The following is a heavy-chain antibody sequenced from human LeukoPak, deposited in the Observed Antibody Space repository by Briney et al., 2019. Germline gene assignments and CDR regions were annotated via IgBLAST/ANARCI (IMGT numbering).Heavy chain of an antibody. J-gene: IGHJ5*02. V-gene: IGHV1-2*02. CDR3: ARGLPYCSGGSCYYGWFDP. D-gene: IGHD2-15*01. CDR1: GYTFTGYY. Sequence: ASVKVSCKASGYTFTGYYMHWVRQAPGQGLEWMGWINPNSGGTNYAQKFQGRVTMTRDTSISTAYMELSRLRPDDTAVYYCARGLPYCSGGSCYYGWFDPWGQGTLVTVSS. CDR2: INPNSGGT.